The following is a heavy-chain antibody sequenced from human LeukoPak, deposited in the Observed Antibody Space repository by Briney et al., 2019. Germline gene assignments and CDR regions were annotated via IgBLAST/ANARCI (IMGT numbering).Heavy chain of an antibody. CDR1: GGTFTSYA. V-gene: IGHV1-69*13. D-gene: IGHD3-22*01. CDR2: IIPIFGTA. Sequence: SVKLSCTASGGTFTSYAISWVRQAPGHRLEWMGGIIPIFGTANYAQKFQGRVSITADEFTSTAYMELSSLRSEDTAVYYCARDRAPYYYDSSGYSGIGYWGQGTLVTVSS. CDR3: ARDRAPYYYDSSGYSGIGY. J-gene: IGHJ4*02.